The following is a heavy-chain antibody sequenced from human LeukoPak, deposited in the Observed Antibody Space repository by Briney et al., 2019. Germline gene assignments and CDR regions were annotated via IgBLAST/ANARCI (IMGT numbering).Heavy chain of an antibody. D-gene: IGHD2-21*01. CDR3: TIIPNVILFTHYFEY. J-gene: IGHJ4*02. Sequence: GASVKVSCKASGGVFTTYAISWVRQAPGQGLEWMGGIIPFLGTTNYAQKFQGRVTITADEPTRTAYMELTYLRSDDTAVYYCTIIPNVILFTHYFEYWGQGTLVTVSP. CDR2: IIPFLGTT. V-gene: IGHV1-69*13. CDR1: GGVFTTYA.